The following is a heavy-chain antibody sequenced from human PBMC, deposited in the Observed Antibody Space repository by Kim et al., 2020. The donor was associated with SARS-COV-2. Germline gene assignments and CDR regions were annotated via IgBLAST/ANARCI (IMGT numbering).Heavy chain of an antibody. J-gene: IGHJ1*01. Sequence: GGSLRLSCAASGFTFDDYAIQWVRQAPGKGLEWVSPISRDGGEIKYVDSVKGRFTISRDNSKKSVYLQMNSLRSEDTALYYCVRGQQWLIKNWGQGTQVTVS. D-gene: IGHD6-19*01. CDR1: GFTFDDYA. CDR3: VRGQQWLIKN. CDR2: ISRDGGEI. V-gene: IGHV3-43*02.